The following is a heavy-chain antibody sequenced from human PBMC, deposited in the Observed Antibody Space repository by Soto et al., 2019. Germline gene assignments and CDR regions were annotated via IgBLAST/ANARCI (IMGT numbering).Heavy chain of an antibody. CDR3: SGCSGGACHKNYGMDV. CDR1: GFTFSSCT. CDR2: ISPSSGHI. V-gene: IGHV3-21*06. Sequence: EVHLVESGGGLVKPGGSLRLSCAXXGFTFSSCTMNWVRQAPGKGLEWVSSISPSSGHIYYADSVKGRFTISRDNAKNSLFLQMNSLRGEDTAVYYCSGCSGGACHKNYGMDVWGQGTTVTVSS. J-gene: IGHJ6*02. D-gene: IGHD2-15*01.